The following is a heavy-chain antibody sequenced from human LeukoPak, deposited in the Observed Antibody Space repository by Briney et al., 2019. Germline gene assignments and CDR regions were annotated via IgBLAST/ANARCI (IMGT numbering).Heavy chain of an antibody. CDR2: IYYSGST. CDR1: GGSISSYY. D-gene: IGHD4-17*01. Sequence: SETLSLTCTVSGGSISSYYWSWIRQPPGKGLEWIGYIYYSGSTNYSPSLKSRVTISVDTSKNQFSLKLSSVTAADTAVYYCASYDYGDYGWGYWGQGTLVTVSS. V-gene: IGHV4-59*12. CDR3: ASYDYGDYGWGY. J-gene: IGHJ4*02.